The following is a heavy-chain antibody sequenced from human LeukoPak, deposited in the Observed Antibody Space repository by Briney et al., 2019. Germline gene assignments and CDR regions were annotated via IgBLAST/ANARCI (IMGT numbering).Heavy chain of an antibody. J-gene: IGHJ5*02. V-gene: IGHV4-34*01. CDR1: GGSFSGYY. CDR2: INHSGST. CDR3: ARRFGITMVRGVVGRKYNWFDP. D-gene: IGHD3-10*01. Sequence: SGTLSLTCAVYGGSFSGYYWSWIRQPPGKGLEWIGEINHSGSTNYNPSLKSRVTISVDTSKNQFSLKLSSVTAADTAVYYCARRFGITMVRGVVGRKYNWFDPWGQGTLVTVSS.